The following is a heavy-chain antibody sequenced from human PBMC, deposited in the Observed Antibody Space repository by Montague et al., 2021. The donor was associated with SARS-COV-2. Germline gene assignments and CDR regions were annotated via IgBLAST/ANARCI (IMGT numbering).Heavy chain of an antibody. Sequence: TLSLTCIVSGGSISSGGYYWSWIRQHPGKGLEWIGYIYYSGSTYYIPSLKSRLSISLDTSKNHFSLRLSSVTAADTAVYYCARSESPSYSSSPFDYWGQGTLVTVSP. D-gene: IGHD6-13*01. CDR2: IYYSGST. CDR3: ARSESPSYSSSPFDY. V-gene: IGHV4-31*03. CDR1: GGSISSGGYY. J-gene: IGHJ4*02.